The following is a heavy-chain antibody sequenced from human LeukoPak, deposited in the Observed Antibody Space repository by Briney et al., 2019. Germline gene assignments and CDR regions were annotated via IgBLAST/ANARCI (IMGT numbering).Heavy chain of an antibody. CDR2: ISTDGSST. D-gene: IGHD2-2*01. CDR3: AKYCSSTSCYDRDVDY. V-gene: IGHV3-74*01. CDR1: GFTFSSYW. Sequence: GGSLRLSCAASGFTFSSYWMHWVRQAPGKGLVWVSRISTDGSSTTYADSVKGRFTISRDNSKNTLYLQMNSLRAEDTAVYYCAKYCSSTSCYDRDVDYWGQGTLVTVSS. J-gene: IGHJ4*02.